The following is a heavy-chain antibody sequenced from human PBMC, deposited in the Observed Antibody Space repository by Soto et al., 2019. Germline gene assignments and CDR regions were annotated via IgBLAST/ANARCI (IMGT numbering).Heavy chain of an antibody. D-gene: IGHD2-21*02. CDR1: GFTFSSYG. J-gene: IGHJ4*02. V-gene: IGHV3-33*01. CDR3: ARGGGAPYGGGDGHFDF. CDR2: IWYDGSNK. Sequence: QVQLVESGGGVVQPGRSLRLSCAASGFTFSSYGLHWVRQAPGKGLEWVAVIWYDGSNKYYADSVKGRFTISRDNSKNTLYLAMNRLRAEDTAGYYCARGGGAPYGGGDGHFDFWGQGTLVTVSS.